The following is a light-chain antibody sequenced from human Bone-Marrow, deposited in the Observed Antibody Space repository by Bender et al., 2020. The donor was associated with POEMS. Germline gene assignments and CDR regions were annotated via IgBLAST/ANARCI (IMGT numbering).Light chain of an antibody. CDR3: AAWDAVLSGGV. CDR2: SDK. J-gene: IGLJ3*02. CDR1: NSNIGTNA. V-gene: IGLV1-44*01. Sequence: QSVLTQPPSASGTPGQRVTISCSGSNSNIGTNAVNWYQQFPGTAPTLLIYSDKQRPSGVPDRFYSFKSGTSASLASSGLQSEDEADYYCAAWDAVLSGGVIGGGSKLTVL.